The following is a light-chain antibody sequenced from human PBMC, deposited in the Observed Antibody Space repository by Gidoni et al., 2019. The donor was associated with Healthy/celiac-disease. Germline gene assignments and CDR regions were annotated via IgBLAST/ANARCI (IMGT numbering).Light chain of an antibody. V-gene: IGLV3-21*03. J-gene: IGLJ2*01. CDR3: QVWDSSSDHPGV. CDR1: NMGSKS. CDR2: DDS. Sequence: SYVLTQPPSVSVAPGKTARITCGGNNMGSKSVHWYQQTPGQAPVLVVYDDSDRPSGIPERFSGSNSGNTATLTISRVEAGDEADYYCQVWDSSSDHPGVFGGGTKLTVL.